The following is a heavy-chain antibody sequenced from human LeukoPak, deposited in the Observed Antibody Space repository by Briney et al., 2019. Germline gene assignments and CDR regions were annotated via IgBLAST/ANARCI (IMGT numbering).Heavy chain of an antibody. J-gene: IGHJ5*02. Sequence: SETLSLTCTVSGGSISSYYWSWIRQPPGKGLEWIGYIYYSGSTYYNPSLKSRVTISLDTSKNQFSLKLSSVTAADTAVYYCARDAVDDEYSSSNWFDPWGQGTLVTVSS. CDR3: ARDAVDDEYSSSNWFDP. V-gene: IGHV4-59*12. D-gene: IGHD6-6*01. CDR2: IYYSGST. CDR1: GGSISSYY.